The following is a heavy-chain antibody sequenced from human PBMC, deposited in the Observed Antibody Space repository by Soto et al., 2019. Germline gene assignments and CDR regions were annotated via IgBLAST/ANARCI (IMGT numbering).Heavy chain of an antibody. J-gene: IGHJ4*02. CDR3: ASSRAGATTSYFDS. CDR2: ISSSSSAI. D-gene: IGHD5-12*01. Sequence: GGSLRLSCEASGFTFSSYSMNWVRQAPGKGLEWVSYISSSSSAIYYADSVKGRFTISRDNAKSSLYLQMNSLRAEDTAIYYCASSRAGATTSYFDSWGQGTLVTVSS. V-gene: IGHV3-48*01. CDR1: GFTFSSYS.